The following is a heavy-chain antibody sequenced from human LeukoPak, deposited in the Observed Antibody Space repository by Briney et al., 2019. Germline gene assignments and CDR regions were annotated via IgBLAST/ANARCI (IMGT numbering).Heavy chain of an antibody. CDR3: ARSAGLFYYYYYMDV. CDR1: GYTPTDLS. CDR2: FDPEEGET. D-gene: IGHD6-13*01. Sequence: ASVKVSCKVSGYTPTDLSMHWVRQAPGKGLEWTGGFDPEEGETIYAQKFQGRVTITADESTSTAYMELSSLRSEDTAVYYCARSAGLFYYYYYMDVWGKGTTVTISS. J-gene: IGHJ6*03. V-gene: IGHV1-24*01.